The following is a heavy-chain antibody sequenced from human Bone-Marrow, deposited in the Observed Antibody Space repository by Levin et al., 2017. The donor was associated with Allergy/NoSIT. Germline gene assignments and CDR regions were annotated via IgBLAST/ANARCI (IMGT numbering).Heavy chain of an antibody. CDR1: GFTFSSYA. CDR3: ARPYYDILTGPFDL. V-gene: IGHV3-30-3*01. J-gene: IGHJ2*01. CDR2: ISYDGSNK. D-gene: IGHD3-9*01. Sequence: GESLKISCAASGFTFSSYAMHWVRQAPGKGLEWVAVISYDGSNKYYADSVKGRFTISRDNSKNTLYLQMNSLRAEDTAVYYCARPYYDILTGPFDLWGRGTLVTVSS.